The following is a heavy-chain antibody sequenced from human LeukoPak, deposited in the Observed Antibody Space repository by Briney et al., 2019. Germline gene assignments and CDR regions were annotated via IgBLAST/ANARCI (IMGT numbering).Heavy chain of an antibody. V-gene: IGHV3-7*01. CDR1: GFDFSTYW. CDR2: IKQDGSEK. D-gene: IGHD3-16*01. J-gene: IGHJ4*02. CDR3: AREAFGGATNY. Sequence: GGSLRLSCAASGFDFSTYWMSWVRQAPGKGLGWVANIKQDGSEKYYVDSVKGRFTISRDNAKNSLFLQMNSLRVEDTAVYYCAREAFGGATNYWGQGTLVTVSS.